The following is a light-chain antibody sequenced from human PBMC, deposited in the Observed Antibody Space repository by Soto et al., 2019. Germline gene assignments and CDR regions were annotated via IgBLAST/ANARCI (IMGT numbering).Light chain of an antibody. Sequence: QSALTQPASVSGSPGQSITISCTGSSSYVGTYDLVSWYQHHPGAAPKLMIYEATRRPSGISNRFSGSKSGNTASLTISGLQAEDEADYYCCSFAGSNSWVFGGGTKLTVL. V-gene: IGLV2-23*01. CDR2: EAT. CDR1: SSYVGTYDL. J-gene: IGLJ3*02. CDR3: CSFAGSNSWV.